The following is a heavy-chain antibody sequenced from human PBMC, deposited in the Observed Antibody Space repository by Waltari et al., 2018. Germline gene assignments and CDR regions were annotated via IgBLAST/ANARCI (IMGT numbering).Heavy chain of an antibody. CDR3: ARARVYYYGMDV. J-gene: IGHJ6*02. CDR1: GYTFTSYD. V-gene: IGHV1-8*01. Sequence: QVQLVQSGAEVKKPGASVKVSCKASGYTFTSYDINWVRQATGQGLEWMGWMNPNSGNTGYAQKFQGRVTITTDESTSTAYMELSSLRSEDTAVYYCARARVYYYGMDVWGQGTTVTVSS. CDR2: MNPNSGNT.